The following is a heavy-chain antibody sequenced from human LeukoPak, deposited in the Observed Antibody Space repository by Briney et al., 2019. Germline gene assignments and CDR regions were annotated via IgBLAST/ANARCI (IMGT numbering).Heavy chain of an antibody. V-gene: IGHV3-30-3*01. CDR3: ARDNQWLLDY. CDR1: GFTFSSYA. CDR2: ISYDGSNK. D-gene: IGHD6-19*01. Sequence: GGSLRLSCAASGFTFSSYAMHWVHQAPGKGLEWVAVISYDGSNKYYADSVKGRFTISRDNSKNTLYLQMNSLRAEDTAAYYCARDNQWLLDYWGQGTLVTVSS. J-gene: IGHJ4*02.